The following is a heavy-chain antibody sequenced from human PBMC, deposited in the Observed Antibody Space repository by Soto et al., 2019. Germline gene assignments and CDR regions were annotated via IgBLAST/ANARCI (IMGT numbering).Heavy chain of an antibody. CDR2: ISSSSSTI. J-gene: IGHJ3*02. Sequence: GGSLRLSCAASGFTFSSYSMNWVRQAPGKGLEWVSYISSSSSTIYYADSVKGRFTISRDNSKNTLYLQMNSLRAEDTAVYYCLTNTSAFGICGQGTLVTVSS. CDR1: GFTFSSYS. D-gene: IGHD6-6*01. V-gene: IGHV3-48*01. CDR3: LTNTSAFGI.